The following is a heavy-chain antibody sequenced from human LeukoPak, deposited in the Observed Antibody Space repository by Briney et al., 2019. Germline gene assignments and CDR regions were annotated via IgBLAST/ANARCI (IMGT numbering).Heavy chain of an antibody. CDR1: GDSLSSNSAT. CDR2: TYYTSTWYN. D-gene: IGHD6-13*01. V-gene: IGHV6-1*01. Sequence: SQTLSLTCAVSGDSLSSNSATWNWIRQSPSRGLGWLGRTYYTSTWYNDYAVSVKSRVSINADTSRNQLSLHLNSVTPEDTAVYFCARGKIGAAGTFVYWGQGTLVTVSS. J-gene: IGHJ4*02. CDR3: ARGKIGAAGTFVY.